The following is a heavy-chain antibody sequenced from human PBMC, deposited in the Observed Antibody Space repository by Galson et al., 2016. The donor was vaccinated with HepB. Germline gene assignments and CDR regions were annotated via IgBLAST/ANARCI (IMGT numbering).Heavy chain of an antibody. CDR1: GFTFSSYS. Sequence: SLRLSCAASGFTFSSYSMNWVRQAPGKGLEWISYIGSSSATIFYADSVKGRFTISRDDAKNSLYLQMTSLRAEDTAVYYCAKDIQRDSSSWYGGIYGMDVWGQGTTVTVSS. D-gene: IGHD6-13*01. CDR2: IGSSSATI. CDR3: AKDIQRDSSSWYGGIYGMDV. J-gene: IGHJ6*02. V-gene: IGHV3-48*04.